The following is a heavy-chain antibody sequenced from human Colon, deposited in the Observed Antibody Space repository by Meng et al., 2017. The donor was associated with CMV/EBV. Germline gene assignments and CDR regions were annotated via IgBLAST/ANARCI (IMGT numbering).Heavy chain of an antibody. CDR1: GFTFSNYN. CDR2: ISSISGYI. Sequence: GGSLRLSCAASGFTFSNYNMNWVRQAPGKGLEWVSSISSISGYIFYADSVRGRFTISRDNAKDTLYLEMNTLRVEDTAVYYCTRDAGSSTSMDYWGQGTLVTVSS. D-gene: IGHD6-6*01. J-gene: IGHJ4*02. V-gene: IGHV3-21*01. CDR3: TRDAGSSTSMDY.